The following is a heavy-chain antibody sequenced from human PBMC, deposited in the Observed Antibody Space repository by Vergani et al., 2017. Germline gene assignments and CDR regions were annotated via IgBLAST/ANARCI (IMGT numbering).Heavy chain of an antibody. V-gene: IGHV1-8*03. CDR3: ARAKAPYRSRLVGGYWFDP. J-gene: IGHJ5*02. CDR1: GYTFTSYD. D-gene: IGHD6-19*01. CDR2: MNPNSGNT. Sequence: QVQLVQSGAEVKKPGASVKVSCKASGYTFTSYDINWVRQATGQGLEWMGWMNPNSGNTGYAQKFQGSVTITRNTSISTASMGRSSLRSEDTAVYYCARAKAPYRSRLVGGYWFDPWGQGTLVTVSS.